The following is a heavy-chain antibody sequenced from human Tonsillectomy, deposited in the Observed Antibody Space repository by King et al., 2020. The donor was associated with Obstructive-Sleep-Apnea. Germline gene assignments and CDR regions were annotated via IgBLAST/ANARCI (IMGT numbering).Heavy chain of an antibody. V-gene: IGHV3-23*04. D-gene: IGHD3-9*01. CDR1: GFTFSSYA. Sequence: VQLVEPGGGLVQPGGSLRLSCAASGFTFSSYAMSWVRQAPGKGLEWVSAISGSGGSTYYADSVKGRFTISRDNSKNTLYLQMNSLRAEDTAVYYCATSEGYDILTGYASDAFDIWGQGTMVTVSS. CDR3: ATSEGYDILTGYASDAFDI. CDR2: ISGSGGST. J-gene: IGHJ3*02.